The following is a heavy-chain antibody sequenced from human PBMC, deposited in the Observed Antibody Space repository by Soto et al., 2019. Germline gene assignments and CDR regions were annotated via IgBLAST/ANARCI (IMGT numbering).Heavy chain of an antibody. V-gene: IGHV1-69*12. D-gene: IGHD5-18*01. CDR3: ARVGGSAMALPYYFDY. J-gene: IGHJ4*02. Sequence: QVQLVQSGAEVKKPGSSVKVSYKASGGTFSSYAISWVRQAPGQGLEWMGGIIPIFGTANYAQKFQGRVTITADESTSTAYMELSSLRSEDTAVYYCARVGGSAMALPYYFDYWGQGTLVTVSS. CDR2: IIPIFGTA. CDR1: GGTFSSYA.